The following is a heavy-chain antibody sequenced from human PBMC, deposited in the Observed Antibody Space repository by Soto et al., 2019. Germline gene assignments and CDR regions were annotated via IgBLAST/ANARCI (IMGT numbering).Heavy chain of an antibody. Sequence: GGSLRLSCAASGFTFSSYAMHWVRQAPGKGLEWVAVISYDGSNKYYADSVKGRFTISRDNSKNTLYLQMNSLRAEDTAVYYCARRTCGGDCYSTGDAFDIWGQGTMVTVSS. D-gene: IGHD2-21*02. V-gene: IGHV3-30-3*01. CDR3: ARRTCGGDCYSTGDAFDI. CDR2: ISYDGSNK. J-gene: IGHJ3*02. CDR1: GFTFSSYA.